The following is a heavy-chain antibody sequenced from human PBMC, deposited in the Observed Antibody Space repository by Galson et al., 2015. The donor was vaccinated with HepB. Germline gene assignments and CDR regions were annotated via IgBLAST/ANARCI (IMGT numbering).Heavy chain of an antibody. J-gene: IGHJ4*02. CDR1: GFIFSNYY. CDR3: ARSGQRWLQPSPIDY. V-gene: IGHV3-11*01. Sequence: SLRLSCAASGFIFSNYYMNWIRQAPGKGLEWVSYITSSGTTIYYADSVKGRFTISRDNAQNSLYLQMNSLRAEDTAVYYCARSGQRWLQPSPIDYWGQGTLVTVTS. CDR2: ITSSGTTI. D-gene: IGHD5-24*01.